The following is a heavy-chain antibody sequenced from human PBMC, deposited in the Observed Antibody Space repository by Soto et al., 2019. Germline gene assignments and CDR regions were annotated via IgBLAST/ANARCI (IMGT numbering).Heavy chain of an antibody. J-gene: IGHJ4*02. CDR3: AKGGGSYVFDY. CDR2: ISLSGGST. CDR1: GFTFSSYA. V-gene: IGHV3-23*01. Sequence: EVQLLESGGGLVQPGGSLRLSCVVSGFTFSSYAMSWVRQAPGEGLEWVSAISLSGGSTYYADSVKGRFTISRDNSKNTLYPQLNSLRADDTAVYYCAKGGGSYVFDYWGQGTLVTFSS. D-gene: IGHD1-26*01.